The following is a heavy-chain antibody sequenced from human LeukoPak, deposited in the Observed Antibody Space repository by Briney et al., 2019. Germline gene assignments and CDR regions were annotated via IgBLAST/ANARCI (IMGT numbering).Heavy chain of an antibody. CDR3: TRLSRAAAGQTFDY. V-gene: IGHV3-73*01. CDR2: IRSKANSYAT. J-gene: IGHJ4*02. Sequence: GGSLRLSCAASGFTFSGSAMHLVRQASGKGLEWVGRIRSKANSYATAYAASVKGRFTISRDDSKNTAYLQMNSLKTEDTAVYYCTRLSRAAAGQTFDYWGQGTLVTVSS. CDR1: GFTFSGSA. D-gene: IGHD6-13*01.